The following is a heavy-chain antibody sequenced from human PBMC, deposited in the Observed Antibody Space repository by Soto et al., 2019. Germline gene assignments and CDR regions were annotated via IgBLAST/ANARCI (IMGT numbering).Heavy chain of an antibody. CDR1: VFTFSSYG. CDR2: IWYDGSNK. Sequence: GGSLRLSCAASVFTFSSYGMHWVRQAPGKGLEWVAVIWYDGSNKYYADSVKGRYTISRDDSKNTVYLQMNSLGAEDTAVYYCTRDPLIAVAAYDAFDIWGQGTSVTVSS. D-gene: IGHD6-19*01. J-gene: IGHJ3*02. CDR3: TRDPLIAVAAYDAFDI. V-gene: IGHV3-33*01.